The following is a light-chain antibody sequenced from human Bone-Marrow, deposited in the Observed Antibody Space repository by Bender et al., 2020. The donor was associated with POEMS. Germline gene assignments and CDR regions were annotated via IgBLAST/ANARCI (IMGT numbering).Light chain of an antibody. CDR1: SSNLGAHA. Sequence: GTPGQRVTISCSGGSSNLGAHAVHWYQHLPGTAPKLLIYSSHRRPSEVPDRFSGSRSGTSASLAISGRQSEDEADYYCAVWDDSLNGWVFGGGTKLTVL. CDR3: AVWDDSLNGWV. CDR2: SSH. J-gene: IGLJ3*02. V-gene: IGLV1-44*01.